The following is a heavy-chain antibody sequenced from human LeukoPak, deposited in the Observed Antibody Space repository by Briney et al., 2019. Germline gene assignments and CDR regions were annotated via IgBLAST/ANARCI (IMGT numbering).Heavy chain of an antibody. CDR1: GYTFTNYA. J-gene: IGHJ6*02. CDR3: ASYHDHYMSGVVGYYGMDV. Sequence: GASVKVSCKASGYTFTNYAIHWVRQAPGQRLEWMGWINTGNDNTRYSQIFQGRVTITRDASASTAYMELSSLRSEDTAVYYCASYHDHYMSGVVGYYGMDVWGQGTTVTVSS. D-gene: IGHD3-3*01. CDR2: INTGNDNT. V-gene: IGHV1-3*04.